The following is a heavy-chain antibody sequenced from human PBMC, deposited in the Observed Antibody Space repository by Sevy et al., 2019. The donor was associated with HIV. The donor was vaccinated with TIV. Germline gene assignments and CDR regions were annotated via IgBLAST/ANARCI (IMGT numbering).Heavy chain of an antibody. CDR2: ISXXXXST. J-gene: IGHJ6*02. CDR3: ARRPDFGRXIPXGXMXV. V-gene: IGHV3-23*01. Sequence: GGSLRLSCAASXXXXXXYAMXWXRXTPGKXXQWVSVISXXXXSTYYADSVKGRFTISRDNSKNTMYLQMNSLRAEDXAVYYCARRPDFGRXIPXGXMXVWGQGTTVTVSS. D-gene: IGHD3-3*01. CDR1: XXXXXXYA.